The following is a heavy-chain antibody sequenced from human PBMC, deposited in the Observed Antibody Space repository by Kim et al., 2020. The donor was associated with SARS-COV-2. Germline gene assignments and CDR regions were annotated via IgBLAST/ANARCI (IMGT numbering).Heavy chain of an antibody. CDR3: AKALYGGHSD. CDR2: GTT. D-gene: IGHD4-17*01. J-gene: IGHJ4*02. Sequence: GTTSYADSVKGRFTISRDNSKNMFFLQMNSLRAEDTAMYYCAKALYGGHSDWGQGSLVTVSS. V-gene: IGHV3-23*01.